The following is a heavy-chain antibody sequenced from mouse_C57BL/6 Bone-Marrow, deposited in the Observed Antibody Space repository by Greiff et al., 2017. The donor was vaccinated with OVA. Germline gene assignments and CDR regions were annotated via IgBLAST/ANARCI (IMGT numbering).Heavy chain of an antibody. CDR3: ARHLYYVS. CDR1: GFTFSSYG. CDR2: ISSGGSYT. D-gene: IGHD2-1*01. Sequence: EVMLVESGGDLVKPGGSLKLSCAASGFTFSSYGMSWVRQTPDKRLEWVATISSGGSYTYYPDSVKGRFTISRDNAKNTLYLQMSSLKSEDTAMYYCARHLYYVSWGQGTTLTVSS. J-gene: IGHJ2*01. V-gene: IGHV5-6*01.